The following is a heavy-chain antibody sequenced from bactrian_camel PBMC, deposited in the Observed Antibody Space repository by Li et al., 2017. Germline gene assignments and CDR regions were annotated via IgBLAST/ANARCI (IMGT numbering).Heavy chain of an antibody. CDR3: AAGQYGCGNWKTWDY. Sequence: HVQLVESGGDSVQPGGSLRLACAASGSTYKAKCMGWLRQAPGREREGVAAIAKGSRTRYAESVEGRFVISKDNAKNTVYLQMRSLKPEDSAMYHCAAGQYGCGNWKTWDYWGQGTQVTVS. CDR1: GSTYKAKC. J-gene: IGHJ4*01. D-gene: IGHD8*01. V-gene: IGHV3S53*01. CDR2: IAKGSRT.